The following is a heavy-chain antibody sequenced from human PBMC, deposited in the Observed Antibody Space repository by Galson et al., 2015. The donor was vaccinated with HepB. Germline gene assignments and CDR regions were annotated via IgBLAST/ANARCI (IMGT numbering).Heavy chain of an antibody. V-gene: IGHV1-69*02. Sequence: SVKVSCKASGGTFSSYTISWVRQAPGQGLEWMGRIIPILGIANYAQKFQGRVTITADKSTSTAYMELSSLRSEDTAVYYCARAPQNYGDGPGSMGWWGQGTLVTVSS. J-gene: IGHJ4*02. CDR2: IIPILGIA. D-gene: IGHD4-17*01. CDR3: ARAPQNYGDGPGSMGW. CDR1: GGTFSSYT.